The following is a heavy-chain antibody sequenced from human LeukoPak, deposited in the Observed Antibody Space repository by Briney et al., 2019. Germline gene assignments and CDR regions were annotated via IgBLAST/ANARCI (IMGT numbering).Heavy chain of an antibody. D-gene: IGHD1-26*01. CDR1: GGSISSYY. CDR2: IYTSGST. Sequence: SETLSLTCTVSGGSISSYYWSWIRQPAGKGLGWIGRIYTSGSTNYNPSLKSRVTMSVDTSKNQFSLKLSSVTAADTAVYYCAREVVSGWFDPWGQGTLVTVSS. CDR3: AREVVSGWFDP. V-gene: IGHV4-4*07. J-gene: IGHJ5*02.